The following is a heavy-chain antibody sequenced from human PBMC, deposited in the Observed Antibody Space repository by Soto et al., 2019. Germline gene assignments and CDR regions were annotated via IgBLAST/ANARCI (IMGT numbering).Heavy chain of an antibody. J-gene: IGHJ3*02. CDR2: VNPSSGST. CDR1: GYSFTTYN. Sequence: QVQLVQSGAEVKKPGASVKVSCKASGYSFTTYNIHWVRQAPGQGLEWMGVVNPSSGSTSYAQKFQGRVTMTRDTSTSTVYMELSSLRSEDAAVYYCARWAPDAFHIWGQGTMFTVSS. V-gene: IGHV1-46*01. CDR3: ARWAPDAFHI.